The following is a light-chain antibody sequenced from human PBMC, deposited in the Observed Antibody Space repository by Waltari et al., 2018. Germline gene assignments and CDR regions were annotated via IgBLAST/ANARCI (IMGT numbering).Light chain of an antibody. CDR2: AAS. V-gene: IGKV1-39*01. CDR3: QQSFTAPMYT. CDR1: QNINTN. J-gene: IGKJ2*01. Sequence: DIQMTQSPSSLAASVGDRVTITCRASQNINTNLNWYQQKPGKAPKVLIYAASTLKSWVPSRFSGSGSGTDFTLTISSLQPEDFAVYYCQQSFTAPMYTFGQGTKLEV.